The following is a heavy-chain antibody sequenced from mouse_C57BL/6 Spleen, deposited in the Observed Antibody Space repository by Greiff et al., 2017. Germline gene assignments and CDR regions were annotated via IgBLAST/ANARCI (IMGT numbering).Heavy chain of an antibody. CDR1: GFNIKDYY. CDR3: TTSYYSNVYAMDY. CDR2: IDPEDGDT. J-gene: IGHJ4*01. V-gene: IGHV14-1*01. Sequence: LKQSGAELVRPGASVKLSCTASGFNIKDYYMHWVKQRPEQGLEWIGRIDPEDGDTEYAPKFQGKATMTADTSSNTAYLQLSSLTSEDTAVYYCTTSYYSNVYAMDYWGQGTSVTVSS. D-gene: IGHD2-5*01.